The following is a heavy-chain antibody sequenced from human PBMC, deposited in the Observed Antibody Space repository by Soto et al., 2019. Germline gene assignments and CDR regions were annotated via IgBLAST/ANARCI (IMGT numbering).Heavy chain of an antibody. D-gene: IGHD3-3*01. CDR2: IYSGGST. V-gene: IGHV3-53*01. CDR1: GFTVSSNY. J-gene: IGHJ6*02. Sequence: GGSLRLSCAASGFTVSSNYMSWVRQAPGKGLEWVSVIYSGGSTYYADSVKGRFTISRDNSKNTLYLQMNSLRAEDTAVYYCARLRRPDTYYDFWSSYYISHGMDVWGQGTTVTVSS. CDR3: ARLRRPDTYYDFWSSYYISHGMDV.